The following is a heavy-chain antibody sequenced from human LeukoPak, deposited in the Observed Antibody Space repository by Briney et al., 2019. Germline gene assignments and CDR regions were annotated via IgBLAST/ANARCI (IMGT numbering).Heavy chain of an antibody. Sequence: GGSLRLSCAASGFTFSSYNMNWVRQAPGKGLEWVSSISSSSSYMYYADSVKGRFTISRDNAKDSLYLQMNSLRAEDTAVYYCARDPSGGDYWGQGTLVTVSS. V-gene: IGHV3-21*01. CDR3: ARDPSGGDY. CDR1: GFTFSSYN. D-gene: IGHD3-10*01. CDR2: ISSSSSYM. J-gene: IGHJ4*02.